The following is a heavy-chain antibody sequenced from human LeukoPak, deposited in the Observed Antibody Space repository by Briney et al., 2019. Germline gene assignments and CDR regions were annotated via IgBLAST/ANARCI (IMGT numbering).Heavy chain of an antibody. Sequence: KPSETLSLTCTVSGGSISSSSYYWGWIRQPPGKGLEWIGSIYYSGSTYYNPSLKSRVTISVDTSKNQFSLKLSSVTAADTAVYYCARGDIVVHWFDPWGQGTLVTVPS. J-gene: IGHJ5*02. CDR2: IYYSGST. D-gene: IGHD2-15*01. V-gene: IGHV4-39*01. CDR3: ARGDIVVHWFDP. CDR1: GGSISSSSYY.